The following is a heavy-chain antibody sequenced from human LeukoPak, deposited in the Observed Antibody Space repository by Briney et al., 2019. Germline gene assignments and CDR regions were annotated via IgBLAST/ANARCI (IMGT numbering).Heavy chain of an antibody. V-gene: IGHV1-18*01. CDR2: ISAYNGNT. CDR3: ARLYNLGDSSGYPSRPNYGMDV. CDR1: GYTFTSYG. D-gene: IGHD3-22*01. Sequence: ASVKVSCKASGYTFTSYGISWVRQAPGQGLEWMGWISAYNGNTNYAQKLQGRVTTTTDTSTSTAYMELRSLRTDDTAVYYCARLYNLGDSSGYPSRPNYGMDVWGQGTTVTVSS. J-gene: IGHJ6*02.